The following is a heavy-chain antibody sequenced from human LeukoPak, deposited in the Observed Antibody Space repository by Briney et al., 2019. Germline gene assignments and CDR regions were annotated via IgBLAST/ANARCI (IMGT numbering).Heavy chain of an antibody. D-gene: IGHD3-22*01. CDR3: AAEAAYYYDSRDAFDV. CDR1: GFTFTSSA. J-gene: IGHJ3*01. CDR2: IVVGSGNT. V-gene: IGHV1-58*01. Sequence: ASVKVSCKASGFTFTSSAVQWVRQARGQRLEWIGWIVVGSGNTNYAQKFQERVTITRDMSTSLVYMELSSLRSEDAAVYYCAAEAAYYYDSRDAFDVWGQGTMVTVSS.